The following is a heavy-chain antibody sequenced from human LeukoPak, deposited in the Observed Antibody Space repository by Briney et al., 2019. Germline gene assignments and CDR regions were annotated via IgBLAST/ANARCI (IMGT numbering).Heavy chain of an antibody. CDR1: GFTFSSYS. Sequence: GGSLRLSCAASGFTFSSYSMNWVRQAPGKGLEWVSSISSSSSYIYYADSVKGRFTISRDNSKNTLYLQMNSLRAEDTAVYYCAKDSPGGYDNYFDYWGQGTLVTVSS. J-gene: IGHJ4*02. D-gene: IGHD5-12*01. CDR2: ISSSSSYI. V-gene: IGHV3-21*04. CDR3: AKDSPGGYDNYFDY.